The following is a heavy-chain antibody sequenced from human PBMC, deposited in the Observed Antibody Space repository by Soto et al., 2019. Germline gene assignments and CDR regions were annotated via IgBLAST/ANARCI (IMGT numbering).Heavy chain of an antibody. CDR3: ARGGDYYDSSGYFDY. J-gene: IGHJ4*02. Sequence: SETLSLTCTVAGGSISIYYWGWIRQPPGKGLEWIGYIYYSGSTNYNPSLKSRVTISVDTSKNQFSLKLSSVTAADTAVYYCARGGDYYDSSGYFDYWGQGTLVTVSS. V-gene: IGHV4-59*01. CDR2: IYYSGST. CDR1: GGSISIYY. D-gene: IGHD3-22*01.